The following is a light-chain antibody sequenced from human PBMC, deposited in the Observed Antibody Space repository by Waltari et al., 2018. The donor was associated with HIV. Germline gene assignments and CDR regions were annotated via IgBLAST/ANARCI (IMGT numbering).Light chain of an antibody. V-gene: IGLV2-8*01. Sequence: QSALTQPPSASGSPGQSVTISCTGTSSDVGGYNYVSWYQQHPGKPPKLMIYEVSMRPSGVPDRSSASKSGNTASLTVSGLQAEDEADYYCSSYAGSNNYVFGTGTKVTVL. CDR3: SSYAGSNNYV. CDR1: SSDVGGYNY. CDR2: EVS. J-gene: IGLJ1*01.